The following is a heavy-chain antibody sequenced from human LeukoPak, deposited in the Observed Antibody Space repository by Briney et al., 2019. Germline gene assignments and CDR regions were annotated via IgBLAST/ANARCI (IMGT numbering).Heavy chain of an antibody. J-gene: IGHJ4*02. D-gene: IGHD5-24*01. CDR1: GFIFSSYE. CDR3: ARDGGDGYNFDY. V-gene: IGHV3-48*03. Sequence: GGSLRLSCAASGFIFSSYEMKWVRQAPGKGLEGVSYISSSGSITYYADSVKGRFTISRDNAKKSLYLQMNSLRGEDTAVYYCARDGGDGYNFDYWGQGTLVTVSS. CDR2: ISSSGSIT.